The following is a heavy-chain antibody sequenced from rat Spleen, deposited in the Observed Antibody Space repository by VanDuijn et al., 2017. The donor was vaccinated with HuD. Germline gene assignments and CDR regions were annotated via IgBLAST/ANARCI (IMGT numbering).Heavy chain of an antibody. CDR1: GFTFSSFT. CDR3: TRVDYPGIAHYFDY. J-gene: IGHJ2*01. V-gene: IGHV5-46*01. D-gene: IGHD1-4*01. Sequence: EVQLVESGGGSVQPGRSMKLSCAASGFTFSSFTMAWVRQAPTKGLEWVASISTSGVGTYYRDSVKGRFTIARDNVQRTLYLQMNTLRSEDTATYYCTRVDYPGIAHYFDYWGQGVMVTVSS. CDR2: ISTSGVGT.